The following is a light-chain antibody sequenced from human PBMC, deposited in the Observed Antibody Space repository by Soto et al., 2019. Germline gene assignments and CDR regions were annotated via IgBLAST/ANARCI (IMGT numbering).Light chain of an antibody. CDR3: QSYDSSLSAVV. J-gene: IGLJ2*01. CDR1: SSNVGAGYD. CDR2: GNS. V-gene: IGLV1-40*01. Sequence: QSVLTQPPSVSGAPWQRVTISCTGSSSNVGAGYDVQWYQQLPGTAPKLLISGNSNRPSGVPDRFSGSKSGTSASLAITGLQAEDEADYYCQSYDSSLSAVVFGGGTQLTVL.